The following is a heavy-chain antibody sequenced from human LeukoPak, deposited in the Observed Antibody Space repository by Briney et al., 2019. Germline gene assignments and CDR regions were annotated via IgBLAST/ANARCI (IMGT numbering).Heavy chain of an antibody. D-gene: IGHD1-1*01. CDR1: GFTFDDYA. Sequence: GGSLRLSCAASGFTFDDYAMHWVRQAPGKGLEWVSLISWDGGSTYYADSVKGRFTISRDNSKNSLYLQMNSLRAEDTALYYCASLASGTGYWGQGTLVTVSS. J-gene: IGHJ4*02. CDR3: ASLASGTGY. V-gene: IGHV3-43D*03. CDR2: ISWDGGST.